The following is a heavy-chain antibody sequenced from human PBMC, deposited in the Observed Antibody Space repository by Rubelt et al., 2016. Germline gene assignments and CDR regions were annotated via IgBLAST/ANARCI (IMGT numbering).Heavy chain of an antibody. J-gene: IGHJ6*02. D-gene: IGHD2-15*01. CDR3: ARQPFVVAATYYYYYGMDV. CDR2: ST. Sequence: STNYNPSLKSRVTISVDTSKNQFSLKLSSVTAADTAVYYCARQPFVVAATYYYYYGMDVWGQGTTVTVSS. V-gene: IGHV4-59*08.